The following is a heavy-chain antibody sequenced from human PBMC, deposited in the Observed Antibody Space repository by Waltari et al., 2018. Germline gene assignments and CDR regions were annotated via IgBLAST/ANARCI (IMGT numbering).Heavy chain of an antibody. D-gene: IGHD6-13*01. CDR1: GGSISSSSYY. Sequence: QLQLQESGPGLVKPSETLSLTCTVSGGSISSSSYYWGWIRQPPGKGLEWIGSIYYSGSTYYNPALKSRVTISVDTSKNQFSLKLSSVTAADTAVYYCARHGGYSSSWYGSQNNWFDPWGQGTLVTVSS. CDR2: IYYSGST. CDR3: ARHGGYSSSWYGSQNNWFDP. J-gene: IGHJ5*02. V-gene: IGHV4-39*01.